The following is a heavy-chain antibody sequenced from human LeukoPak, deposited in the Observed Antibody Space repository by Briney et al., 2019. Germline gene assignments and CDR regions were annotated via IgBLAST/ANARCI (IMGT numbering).Heavy chain of an antibody. CDR3: ARDRGRGAGQRYGMDV. Sequence: GGSLRLSCAASGFILSSYAMHWVRQAPGKGLEWVAVISYDGSDKFYADSVKGRLTISRDDSKNTLYPQMNSLREEDTSVYYCARDRGRGAGQRYGMDVWGQGTTVTVSS. CDR2: ISYDGSDK. D-gene: IGHD3-10*01. J-gene: IGHJ6*02. CDR1: GFILSSYA. V-gene: IGHV3-30*04.